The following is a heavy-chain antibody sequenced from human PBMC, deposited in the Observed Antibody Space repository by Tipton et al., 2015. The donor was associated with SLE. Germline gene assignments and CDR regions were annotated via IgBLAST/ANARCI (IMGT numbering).Heavy chain of an antibody. CDR2: IYYSGST. V-gene: IGHV4-59*01. CDR3: ARERFFACRGFDI. Sequence: TLSLTCTVSGGSISSYYWSWIRQPPGKGLEWIGYIYYSGSTNYNPSLKSRVTISVDTSKNQFSLKLSSVTAADTAVYYCARERFFACRGFDIWGQGTMVTVSS. J-gene: IGHJ3*02. CDR1: GGSISSYY. D-gene: IGHD3-10*01.